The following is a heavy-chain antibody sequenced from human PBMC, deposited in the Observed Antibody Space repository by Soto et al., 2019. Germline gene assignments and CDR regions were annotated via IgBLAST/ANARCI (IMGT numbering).Heavy chain of an antibody. CDR1: GGSISSSRYY. V-gene: IGHV4-39*01. CDR3: ARLDYSSSSQYYFDY. D-gene: IGHD6-6*01. J-gene: IGHJ4*02. CDR2: IYYSGNT. Sequence: LSLTCTVSGGSISSSRYYWGWIRQPPGKGLEWIGNIYYSGNTYYNPSLKSRVTISVDTSKNQFSLKLSSVTAADTAVYYCARLDYSSSSQYYFDYWGQGTPGTVS.